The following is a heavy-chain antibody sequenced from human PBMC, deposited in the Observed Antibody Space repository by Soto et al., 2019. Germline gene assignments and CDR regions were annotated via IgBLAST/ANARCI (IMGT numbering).Heavy chain of an antibody. V-gene: IGHV5-51*01. D-gene: IGHD2-2*02. CDR3: ARQLTCCYSFDF. J-gene: IGHJ4*02. CDR1: GYSFDTYW. Sequence: PGESLKISCQASGYSFDTYWIAWVRQMPGKGLEWMGVISPDDSDSKYNPSFQGQVTMSVDKSVNTAYLQWSSLQASDTAVYYCARQLTCCYSFDFWGQGTPVTVSS. CDR2: ISPDDSDS.